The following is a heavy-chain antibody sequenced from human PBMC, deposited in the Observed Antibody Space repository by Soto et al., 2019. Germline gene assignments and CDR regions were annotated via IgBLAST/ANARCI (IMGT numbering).Heavy chain of an antibody. Sequence: GGSLRLSCAASGFTFSSYSMNWVRQAPGKGLEWVSSISSSSSYIYYADSVKGRFTISRDNAKNSLYLQMNSLRAEDTAVYYCARFGHTVTDDDWGQGTLVTVSS. CDR1: GFTFSSYS. CDR2: ISSSSSYI. J-gene: IGHJ4*02. CDR3: ARFGHTVTDDD. V-gene: IGHV3-21*01. D-gene: IGHD4-17*01.